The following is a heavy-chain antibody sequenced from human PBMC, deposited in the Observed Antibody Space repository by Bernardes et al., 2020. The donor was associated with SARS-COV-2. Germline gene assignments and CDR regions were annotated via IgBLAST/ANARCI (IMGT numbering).Heavy chain of an antibody. J-gene: IGHJ4*02. D-gene: IGHD5-12*01. CDR1: GFTFTNYA. CDR3: AKDFIGRSGLLDF. Sequence: GGSLRLSCAASGFTFTNYAMTWVRQAPGKGLEWVSSISASGGGTYYADSVQGRFTVSRDYSTNTLYLQMDSLRAEDTAIYYCAKDFIGRSGLLDFWGQGTLVTVST. CDR2: ISASGGGT. V-gene: IGHV3-23*01.